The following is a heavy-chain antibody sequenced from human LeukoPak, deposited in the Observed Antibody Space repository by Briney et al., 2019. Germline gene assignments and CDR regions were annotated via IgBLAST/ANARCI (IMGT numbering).Heavy chain of an antibody. Sequence: PSETLSLTCTVSGGSISSHYWSWIRQPPGKGLEWIGYIYYSGSTNYNPSLKSRVTISVDTSKNQFSLKLSSVTAADTAVYYCAREPSPPTSLGSYYYYYMDVWGKGTTVTVSS. CDR1: GGSISSHY. J-gene: IGHJ6*03. D-gene: IGHD3-10*01. CDR2: IYYSGST. CDR3: AREPSPPTSLGSYYYYYMDV. V-gene: IGHV4-59*11.